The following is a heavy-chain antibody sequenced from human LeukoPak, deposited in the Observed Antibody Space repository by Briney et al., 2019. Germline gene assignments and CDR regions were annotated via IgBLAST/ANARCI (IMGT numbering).Heavy chain of an antibody. CDR3: AAIIKPMVRGVMTDY. D-gene: IGHD3-10*01. Sequence: PSETLSLTCAVYGGSFSGYYWSWIRQPPGKGLEWIGEINHSGSTNYNPSLKSRVTISVDTSKNQFSLKLSSVTAADTAVYYCAAIIKPMVRGVMTDYWGQGTLVTVSS. CDR2: INHSGST. CDR1: GGSFSGYY. V-gene: IGHV4-34*01. J-gene: IGHJ4*02.